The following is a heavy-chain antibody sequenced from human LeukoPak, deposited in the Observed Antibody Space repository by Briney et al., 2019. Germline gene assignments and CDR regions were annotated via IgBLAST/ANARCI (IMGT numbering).Heavy chain of an antibody. D-gene: IGHD1-26*01. CDR1: SVSLTNYY. Sequence: SETLSLTCTVSSVSLTNYYWSWVRQPPGKGLEWIGYIFFSGTTNYNPSLKSRVTISVDTSKNQFSLKMTSVTAADTAVYYCATTTIRLGYWGQGTLVTVSS. CDR3: ATTTIRLGY. J-gene: IGHJ4*02. V-gene: IGHV4-59*03. CDR2: IFFSGTT.